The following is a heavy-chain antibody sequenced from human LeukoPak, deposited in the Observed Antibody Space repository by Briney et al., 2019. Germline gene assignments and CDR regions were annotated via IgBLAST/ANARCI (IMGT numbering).Heavy chain of an antibody. V-gene: IGHV3-48*01. CDR2: ISSSSSTI. CDR1: GFTFSTYS. D-gene: IGHD5-12*01. J-gene: IGHJ3*02. CDR3: XXXXXGXSGXSDAFDI. Sequence: GGSLRLSCAASGFTFSTYSMTWVRQAPGKGLGWVAYISSSSSTIYYADSVKCRFTISRDNAKNSLYLQMNSRRPEETAAYYXXXXXXGXSGXSDAFDIWGQGPMVPVSS.